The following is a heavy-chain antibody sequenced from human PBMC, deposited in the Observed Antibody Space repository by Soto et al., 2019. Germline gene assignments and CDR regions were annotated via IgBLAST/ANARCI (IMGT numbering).Heavy chain of an antibody. J-gene: IGHJ6*02. CDR3: ARQAAAGKYYYGMDV. V-gene: IGHV5-51*01. D-gene: IGHD6-13*01. CDR2: IYPGDSDT. CDR1: GYSFTTYW. Sequence: EVQLVQSGAEVRKPGESLKISCKGSGYSFTTYWIGWVRQMPGKGLECMGIIYPGDSDTRYGPSFQGQVTISADKSISTAYLQWSSLKASDTAMYYCARQAAAGKYYYGMDVWGQGTKVTVSS.